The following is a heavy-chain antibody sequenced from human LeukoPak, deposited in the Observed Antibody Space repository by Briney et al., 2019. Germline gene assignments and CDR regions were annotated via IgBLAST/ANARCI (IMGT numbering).Heavy chain of an antibody. D-gene: IGHD6-13*01. J-gene: IGHJ4*02. V-gene: IGHV3-49*04. CDR2: IRSKAYGGTT. CDR1: GFTFSNYA. Sequence: GGSLRLSCAASGFTFSNYAIHWVRQAPGKGLEWVGFIRSKAYGGTTEYAASVKGRFTISRDDSKSIAYLQMYSLKTEDTAVYYCTRDTRVAAAARAGDYWGQGTLVTVSS. CDR3: TRDTRVAAAARAGDY.